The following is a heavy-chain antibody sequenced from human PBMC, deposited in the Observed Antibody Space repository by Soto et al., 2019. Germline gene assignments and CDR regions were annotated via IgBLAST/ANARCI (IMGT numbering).Heavy chain of an antibody. Sequence: QVQLVQSGAEVRKPGASVKVSCKASGYAFTSSDINWMRQATGQGLEWMGWMNPNSGHTNYAQKVQGRVTMTRNTTISTAYMELTSLRSEDTAFYYCASGMSTTWGQGTLVTVSS. D-gene: IGHD2-2*01. CDR2: MNPNSGHT. CDR1: GYAFTSSD. CDR3: ASGMSTT. V-gene: IGHV1-8*01. J-gene: IGHJ5*02.